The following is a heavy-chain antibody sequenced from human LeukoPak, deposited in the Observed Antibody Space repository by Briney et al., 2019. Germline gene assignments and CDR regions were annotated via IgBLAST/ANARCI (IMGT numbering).Heavy chain of an antibody. CDR2: ISGSGFST. CDR1: GFTFRSYA. J-gene: IGHJ6*02. CDR3: AKEGYYDSSGAPRRLFYYGMDV. Sequence: GGSLRLSCAASGFTFRSYAMSWVRQAPGKGLEWVSGISGSGFSTYYADSVKGRFTISRDNSKNTLYLQMKSLRAEDTAVYYCAKEGYYDSSGAPRRLFYYGMDVWGQGTTVTVSS. V-gene: IGHV3-23*01. D-gene: IGHD3-22*01.